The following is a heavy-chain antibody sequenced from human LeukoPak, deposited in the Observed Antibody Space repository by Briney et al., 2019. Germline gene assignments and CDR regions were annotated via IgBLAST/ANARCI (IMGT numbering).Heavy chain of an antibody. J-gene: IGHJ4*02. CDR2: IYSGGST. Sequence: PGGSLRLSCAVSGFTVSSNYMSWVRQPPGKGLEWVSVIYSGGSTYYADSVKGRFTISRHDSRDTLYLQMDSLRAEDTAVYYCARCCSGGSCFNYWGQGTLVTVSS. V-gene: IGHV3-53*01. D-gene: IGHD2-15*01. CDR3: ARCCSGGSCFNY. CDR1: GFTVSSNY.